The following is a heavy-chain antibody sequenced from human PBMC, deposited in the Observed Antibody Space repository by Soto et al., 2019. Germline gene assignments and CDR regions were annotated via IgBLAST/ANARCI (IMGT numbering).Heavy chain of an antibody. V-gene: IGHV4-4*02. J-gene: IGHJ4*02. D-gene: IGHD3-16*01. Sequence: QVQLQESGPGLVKPSGTLSLSCAVSGGSISSSHWWTWVRQPPGKGLEWIGEIYHSGSTNYNPSLKSRVTISVATSRNQFSLNLGSVPAADTAVYYCASSGGGEDYWGQGILVTVSS. CDR3: ASSGGGEDY. CDR2: IYHSGST. CDR1: GGSISSSHW.